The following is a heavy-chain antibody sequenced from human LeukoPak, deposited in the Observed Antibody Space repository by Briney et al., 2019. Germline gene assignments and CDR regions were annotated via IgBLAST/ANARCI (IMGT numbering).Heavy chain of an antibody. CDR3: ARHVGAYYYMDV. CDR2: IYPGDSDT. V-gene: IGHV5-51*01. CDR1: GYIFTSYW. D-gene: IGHD3-16*01. Sequence: GASLQISCQGSGYIFTSYWIGWGRQLPGKGLEGMGIIYPGDSDTRYSPSFQGQVTISADKSISTAYLQWSSLKASDTAMYYCARHVGAYYYMDVWGKGTTVTVSS. J-gene: IGHJ6*03.